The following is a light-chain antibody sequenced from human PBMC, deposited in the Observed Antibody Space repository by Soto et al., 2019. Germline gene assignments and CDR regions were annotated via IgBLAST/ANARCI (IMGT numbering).Light chain of an antibody. CDR3: QQYNNWPLT. J-gene: IGKJ5*01. CDR2: WSS. Sequence: DIEMTQSPDSLSVSLGERATINCRSSQSVLHSSNGNNYIAWYQQKPGQPPKLLIYWSSTRESGVPDRFIGSGSGTDFTLTVSSLQAEDVAVYYGQQYNNWPLTFGQGTRLEIK. V-gene: IGKV4-1*01. CDR1: QSVLHSSNGNNY.